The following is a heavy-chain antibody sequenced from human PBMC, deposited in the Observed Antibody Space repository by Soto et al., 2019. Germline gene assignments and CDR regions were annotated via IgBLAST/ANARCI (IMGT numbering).Heavy chain of an antibody. Sequence: QVQLVESGGGVVQPGTSLRISCAASGFRFKSFVMHWVRQAPGKGLEWVAFTSYDGNNKDYGDSVKGRFTVSRDNSQNTLHLQMDFLRPEDTALYYCARWGTTGGFDLWGQGPLVSVSS. CDR2: TSYDGNNK. CDR1: GFRFKSFV. CDR3: ARWGTTGGFDL. V-gene: IGHV3-30*19. D-gene: IGHD3-16*01. J-gene: IGHJ4*02.